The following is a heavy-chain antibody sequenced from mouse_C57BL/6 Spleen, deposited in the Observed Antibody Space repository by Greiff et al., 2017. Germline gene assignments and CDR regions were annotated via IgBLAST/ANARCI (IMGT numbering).Heavy chain of an antibody. CDR3: ASSDYYDYDAWFAY. CDR1: GYSITSGYY. D-gene: IGHD2-4*01. J-gene: IGHJ3*01. V-gene: IGHV3-6*01. Sequence: EVKVEESGPGLVKPSQSLSLTCSVTGYSITSGYYWNWIRQFPGNKLEWMGYISYDGSNNYNPSLKNRISITRDTSKNQFFLKLNSVTTEDTATYYCASSDYYDYDAWFAYWGQGTLVTVSA. CDR2: ISYDGSN.